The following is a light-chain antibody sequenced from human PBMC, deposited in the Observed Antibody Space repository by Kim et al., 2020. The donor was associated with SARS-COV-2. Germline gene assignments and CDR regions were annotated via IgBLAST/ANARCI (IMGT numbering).Light chain of an antibody. Sequence: DIQMTQSPSSLSASVGDRVTITCRASQSISSLLNWYQQKPGKAPNLLIYGASSLQSGVPSRFSGAGSGTDFTLTISSLQPEDFATYYCQQSYHTPITFGQGTRLE. V-gene: IGKV1-39*01. CDR2: GAS. CDR1: QSISSL. J-gene: IGKJ5*01. CDR3: QQSYHTPIT.